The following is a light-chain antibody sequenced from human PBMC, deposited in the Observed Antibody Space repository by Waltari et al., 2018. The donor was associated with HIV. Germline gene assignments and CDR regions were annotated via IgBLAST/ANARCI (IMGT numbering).Light chain of an antibody. J-gene: IGLJ1*01. V-gene: IGLV2-8*01. CDR3: SSYAGSNNVV. CDR1: SSDVGGYNY. Sequence: QSALTQPPSASGSPGQSVTISCTGTSSDVGGYNYVSWYQQHPGKAPKLMIYEVSKRPSGVPARCSGSKSGNAASLTVSGLQAEDEADDYCSSYAGSNNVVFGTGTKVTVL. CDR2: EVS.